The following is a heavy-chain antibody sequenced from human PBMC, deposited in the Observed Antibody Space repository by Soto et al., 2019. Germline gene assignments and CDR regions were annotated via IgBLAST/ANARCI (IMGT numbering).Heavy chain of an antibody. CDR3: ARERRWEPLLY. J-gene: IGHJ4*02. Sequence: QVQLVQSGPEVKKPGASVKVSCKVSGYTFSNYGVTWVRQAPGQGLERLGWVSAYNRNTDYAQKFEDRATMTIDTSTNTAYLELRGLTPDDTAVYYCARERRWEPLLYWGQGTL. CDR1: GYTFSNYG. V-gene: IGHV1-18*01. CDR2: VSAYNRNT. D-gene: IGHD1-26*01.